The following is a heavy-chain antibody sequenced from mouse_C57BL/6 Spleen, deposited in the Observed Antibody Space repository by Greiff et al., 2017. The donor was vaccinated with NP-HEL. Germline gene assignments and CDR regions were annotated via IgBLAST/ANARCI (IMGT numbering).Heavy chain of an antibody. CDR2: ISYDGSN. V-gene: IGHV3-6*01. D-gene: IGHD2-3*01. Sequence: EVKLVESGPGLVKPSQSLSLTCSVTGYSITSGYYWNWIRQFPGNKLEWMGYISYDGSNNYNPSLKNRISITRDTSKNQFFLKLNSVTTEDTATYYCASYDAYPFAYWGQGTLVTVSA. J-gene: IGHJ3*01. CDR3: ASYDAYPFAY. CDR1: GYSITSGYY.